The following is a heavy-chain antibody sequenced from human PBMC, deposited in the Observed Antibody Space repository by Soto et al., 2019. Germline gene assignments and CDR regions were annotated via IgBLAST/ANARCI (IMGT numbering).Heavy chain of an antibody. CDR2: ISGSGGST. V-gene: IGHV3-23*01. J-gene: IGHJ4*02. CDR3: AFLVSSRGTRGYFDF. CDR1: GFTFSSYA. Sequence: PGGSLRLSCAASGFTFSSYAMSWVRQAPGKGLEWVSAISGSGGSTYYADSVKGRFTISRDNSKNTLYLQMNSLRAEDTAVYYCAFLVSSRGTRGYFDFWGQGSLVPVSS. D-gene: IGHD3-3*01.